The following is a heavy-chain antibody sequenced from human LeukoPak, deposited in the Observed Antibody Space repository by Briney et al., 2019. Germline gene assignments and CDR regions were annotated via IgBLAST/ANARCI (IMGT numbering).Heavy chain of an antibody. Sequence: SETLSLTCTVSGGSISSGGYYWSWIRQPPGKGLEWIGYIYHSGSTYYNPSLKSRVTISVDRSKNQSSLKQSSVTAADTAVYYCARDRDCSGGSCYSHYYYYYMDVWGKGTTVTVSS. D-gene: IGHD2-15*01. CDR1: GGSISSGGYY. CDR2: IYHSGST. V-gene: IGHV4-30-2*01. CDR3: ARDRDCSGGSCYSHYYYYYMDV. J-gene: IGHJ6*03.